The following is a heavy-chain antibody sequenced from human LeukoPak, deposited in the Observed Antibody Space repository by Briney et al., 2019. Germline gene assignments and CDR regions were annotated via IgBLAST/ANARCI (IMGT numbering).Heavy chain of an antibody. CDR1: GYTFTGYY. CDR2: INPNSGGT. V-gene: IGHV1-2*06. CDR3: ARSGNSGWYYFDY. D-gene: IGHD6-19*01. J-gene: IGHJ4*02. Sequence: ASVKVSCKASGYTFTGYYMHWVRQAPGQGLEWMGRINPNSGGTNYAQKFQGRVTMTRDTSISTAYMELSRLRSDDTAVYYCARSGNSGWYYFDYWGQGTLVTVSS.